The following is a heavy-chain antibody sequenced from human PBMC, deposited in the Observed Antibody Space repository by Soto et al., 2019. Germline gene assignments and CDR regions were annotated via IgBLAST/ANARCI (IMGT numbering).Heavy chain of an antibody. Sequence: PGGSLRLSCAASGFTFSTYGMHWVRQAPGKGLEWLAIIWYDGTNKFYADSVKDRFTVSRDNYKNTLYLQMNGLRAEDTAVYYCATDGPRIAVAGTYPDHWGQGTLVTVS. CDR3: ATDGPRIAVAGTYPDH. CDR1: GFTFSTYG. J-gene: IGHJ4*02. CDR2: IWYDGTNK. D-gene: IGHD6-19*01. V-gene: IGHV3-33*01.